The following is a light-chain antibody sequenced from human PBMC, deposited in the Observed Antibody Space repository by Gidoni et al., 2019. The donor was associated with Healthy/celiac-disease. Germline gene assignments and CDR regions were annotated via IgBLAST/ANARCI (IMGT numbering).Light chain of an antibody. V-gene: IGKV2-28*01. CDR2: LGS. CDR3: MQALQTPWT. CDR1: QSLLHSNGYNY. Sequence: IVMTQSPLPLPVTPGEPASISFRSSQSLLHSNGYNYLDWYLQKPGQSPRLLIYLGSNRASGVPDRFSGSGSGTDFTLKISRVEAEDVGVYYCMQALQTPWTFGQGTKVEIK. J-gene: IGKJ1*01.